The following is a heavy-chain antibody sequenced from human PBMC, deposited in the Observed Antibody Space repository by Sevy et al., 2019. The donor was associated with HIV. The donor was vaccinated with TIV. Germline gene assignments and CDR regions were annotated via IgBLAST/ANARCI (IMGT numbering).Heavy chain of an antibody. CDR1: GFTFSSYW. Sequence: GGSLRLSCAASGFTFSSYWMSWVRQAPGKGLEWVANIKQDGSEKYYGKSVKGRFTISRDNAKNSLYLQMNSLRADDTAVYYCASLYSGYDYNWGQGTLVTVSS. D-gene: IGHD5-12*01. CDR2: IKQDGSEK. CDR3: ASLYSGYDYN. V-gene: IGHV3-7*03. J-gene: IGHJ4*02.